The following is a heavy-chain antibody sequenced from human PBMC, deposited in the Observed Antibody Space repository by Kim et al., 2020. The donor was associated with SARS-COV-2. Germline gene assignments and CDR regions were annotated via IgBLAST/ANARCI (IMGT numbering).Heavy chain of an antibody. D-gene: IGHD2-21*02. CDR3: TRREILYCGGDCYSKTDY. CDR1: GFTFSGSA. CDR2: IRSKANSYAT. J-gene: IGHJ4*02. Sequence: GGSLRLSCAASGFTFSGSAMHWVRQASGKGLEWVGRIRSKANSYATAYAASVKGRFTISRDDSKNTAYLQMNSLKTEDTAVYYCTRREILYCGGDCYSKTDYWGQGTLVTVSS. V-gene: IGHV3-73*01.